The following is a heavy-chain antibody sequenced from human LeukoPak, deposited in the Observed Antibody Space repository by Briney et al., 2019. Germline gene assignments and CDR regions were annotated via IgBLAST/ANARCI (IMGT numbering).Heavy chain of an antibody. CDR1: GFTFDDYT. D-gene: IGHD3-9*01. Sequence: GGSLRLSCAASGFTFDDYTMHWVRQAPGKGLEWVSLISWDGGSTYYADSAKGRFTISRDNSKNSLYLQMNSLRTEDTALYYCAKDIGLTGYFFDYWGQGTPVTVSS. CDR3: AKDIGLTGYFFDY. J-gene: IGHJ4*02. CDR2: ISWDGGST. V-gene: IGHV3-43*01.